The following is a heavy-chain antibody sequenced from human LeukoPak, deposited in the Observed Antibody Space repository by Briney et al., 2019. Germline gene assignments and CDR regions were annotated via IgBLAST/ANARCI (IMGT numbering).Heavy chain of an antibody. CDR2: ISDTCSVT. V-gene: IGHV3-48*02. CDR3: AKVIRGGYGMDV. CDR1: GFAFGGVV. J-gene: IGHJ6*02. Sequence: GGSLRHSSVPPGFAFGGVVMIWVREALETGVEWVSDISDTCSVTDQADAVKGRFTISRDNAKKSLSLQLNSLRDEDSAVYFCAKVIRGGYGMDVWGQGTTVTVSS. D-gene: IGHD3-10*01.